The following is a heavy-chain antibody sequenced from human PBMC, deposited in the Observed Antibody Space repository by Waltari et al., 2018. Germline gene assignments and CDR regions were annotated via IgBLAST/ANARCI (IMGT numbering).Heavy chain of an antibody. CDR2: INHSGST. CDR3: ARVVTYYYDSSGYYTYYYFDY. CDR1: GGSFSGYY. Sequence: QVQLQQWGAGLLKPSETLSLTCAVYGGSFSGYYWSWIRQPPGKGLEWIGEINHSGSTNYNPSLKSRVTISVDTSKNQFSLKRSSVTAADTAVYYCARVVTYYYDSSGYYTYYYFDYWGQGTLVTVSS. D-gene: IGHD3-22*01. J-gene: IGHJ4*02. V-gene: IGHV4-34*01.